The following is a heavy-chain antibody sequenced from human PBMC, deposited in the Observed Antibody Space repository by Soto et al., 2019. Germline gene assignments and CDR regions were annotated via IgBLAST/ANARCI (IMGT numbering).Heavy chain of an antibody. CDR3: AHAGDYDLLSFDH. D-gene: IGHD4-17*01. Sequence: QITLKESGPPLVRPAQTLTLTCAFSGFSLTTTHMGVAWIRQPPGKALEWLALIYWDDDKRYSPSLKNRLAISKDTSRTRVVLTITNMNPEDTGTYFCAHAGDYDLLSFDHWGPGTLVTVSS. V-gene: IGHV2-5*02. J-gene: IGHJ4*02. CDR1: GFSLTTTHMG. CDR2: IYWDDDK.